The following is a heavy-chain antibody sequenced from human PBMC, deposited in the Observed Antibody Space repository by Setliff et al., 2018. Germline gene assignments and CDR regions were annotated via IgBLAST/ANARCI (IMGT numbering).Heavy chain of an antibody. CDR3: ARGGEYCDGVSCFSYNWFDM. CDR1: GYSFTGYY. CDR2: IHTGGGSA. J-gene: IGHJ5*02. D-gene: IGHD2-21*01. Sequence: VASVKVSCKASGYSFTGYYMHWVRRAPGQGLEWMGIIHTGGGSASYAQKFQGRVTMTSDTSTSTLYMEVNSVRSDDTAVYYCARGGEYCDGVSCFSYNWFDMWGQGTLVTVSS. V-gene: IGHV1-46*01.